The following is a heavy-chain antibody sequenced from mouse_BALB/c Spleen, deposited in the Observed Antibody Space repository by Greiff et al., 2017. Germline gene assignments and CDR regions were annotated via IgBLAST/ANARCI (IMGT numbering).Heavy chain of an antibody. V-gene: IGHV5-17*02. D-gene: IGHD2-1*01. CDR3: ARRGYGNFFDY. CDR1: GFTFSSFG. Sequence: EVQRVESGGGLVQPGGSRKLSCAASGFTFSSFGMHWVRQAPEKGLEWVAYISSGSSTIYYADTVKGRFTISRDNPKNTLFLQMTSLRSEDTAMYYCARRGYGNFFDYWGQGTTLTVSS. CDR2: ISSGSSTI. J-gene: IGHJ2*01.